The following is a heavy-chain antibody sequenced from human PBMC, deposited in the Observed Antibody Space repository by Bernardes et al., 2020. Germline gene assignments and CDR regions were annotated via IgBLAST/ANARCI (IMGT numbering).Heavy chain of an antibody. CDR1: GGSISSYY. CDR3: ARGTIFVLDV. V-gene: IGHV4-59*01. CDR2: IYYSGST. J-gene: IGHJ6*04. Sequence: SETLSLTCTVSGGSISSYYWSWIRQPPGTGLEWTGYIYYSGSTNYNPSLKSRVTISVDTSKNQFSLKLSSVTAADTAVYYCARGTIFVLDVWGKGTTVTVSS. D-gene: IGHD3-3*01.